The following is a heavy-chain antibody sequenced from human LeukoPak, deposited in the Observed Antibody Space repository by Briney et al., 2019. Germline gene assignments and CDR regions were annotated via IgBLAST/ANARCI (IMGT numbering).Heavy chain of an antibody. Sequence: GGSLRLSCAASGFTFSGSDMHWVRQASGKGLGWVGCIRIKTNSYASAYAASVKGTFTISRDDSKNTAYLQMNSLKTEDTAVYYCTTLDFDYWGQGTLVTVSS. CDR3: TTLDFDY. J-gene: IGHJ4*02. CDR1: GFTFSGSD. V-gene: IGHV3-73*01. CDR2: IRIKTNSYAS.